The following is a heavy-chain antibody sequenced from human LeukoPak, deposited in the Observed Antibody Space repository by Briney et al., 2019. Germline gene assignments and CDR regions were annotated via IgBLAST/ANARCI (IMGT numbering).Heavy chain of an antibody. J-gene: IGHJ4*02. Sequence: QTGGSLRLSCAASGFSLSSYEMNWVRQAPGKGLEWVSYISSTADRKYYADSVKGRFAISRDNAKNSLYLQMNSLRAEDTAVYYCARGGEFSGYEIWGQGTLVTVSS. CDR2: ISSTADRK. V-gene: IGHV3-48*03. CDR1: GFSLSSYE. D-gene: IGHD5-12*01. CDR3: ARGGEFSGYEI.